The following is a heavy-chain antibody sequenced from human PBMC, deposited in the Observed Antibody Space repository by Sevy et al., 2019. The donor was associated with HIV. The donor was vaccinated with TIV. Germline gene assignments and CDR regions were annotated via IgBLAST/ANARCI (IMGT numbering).Heavy chain of an antibody. CDR3: ARAGYYYDSSGYYGGDYFDY. CDR2: ISSSSSYI. Sequence: GGSLRLSCAASGFTFSDYYMSWIRQAPGKGLEWVSYISSSSSYINYAASVKGRFTISRDNAKNSLYLQMNSLRAEDTAVYYCARAGYYYDSSGYYGGDYFDYWGQGTLVTVSS. CDR1: GFTFSDYY. D-gene: IGHD3-22*01. V-gene: IGHV3-11*06. J-gene: IGHJ4*02.